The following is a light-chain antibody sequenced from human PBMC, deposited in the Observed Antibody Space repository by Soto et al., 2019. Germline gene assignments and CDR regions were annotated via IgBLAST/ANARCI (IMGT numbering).Light chain of an antibody. CDR3: QTWGTGIVL. Sequence: QSVLTQSPSASASLGASVKLTCTLSSGHSSYAIAWHQQQPEKGPRYLMKLNNDGSHSKGDGIPDRFSGSSSGAERYLTISSLQSEDEADYSCQTWGTGIVLFGGGTKLTVL. J-gene: IGLJ2*01. CDR1: SGHSSYA. CDR2: LNNDGSH. V-gene: IGLV4-69*01.